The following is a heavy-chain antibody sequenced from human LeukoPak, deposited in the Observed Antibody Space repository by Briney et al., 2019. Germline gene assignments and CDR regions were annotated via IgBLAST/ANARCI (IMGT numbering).Heavy chain of an antibody. CDR2: INPNSGGT. D-gene: IGHD4-17*01. CDR1: GYTFTGYY. V-gene: IGHV1-2*02. CDR3: ARALERYAEFDY. Sequence: ASVKVSCKASGYTFTGYYMRWVRQAPGQGLEWMGWINPNSGGTNYAQKFQGRVTMTRDTSISTAYMELSRLRSDDTAVYYCARALERYAEFDYWGQGTLVTVSS. J-gene: IGHJ4*02.